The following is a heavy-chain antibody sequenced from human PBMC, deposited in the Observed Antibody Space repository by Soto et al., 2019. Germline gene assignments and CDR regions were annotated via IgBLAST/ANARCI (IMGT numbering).Heavy chain of an antibody. Sequence: SVKVSCKASGFTFSNYIVQWVRQARGQRLEWIGWIVVGSGNTNYVEKFHERVTITRDMSTSTAYMELSSLRFEDTAVYYCAAKEMTAADTGWFDPWGRGTLVTVSS. V-gene: IGHV1-58*01. CDR2: IVVGSGNT. D-gene: IGHD5-18*01. CDR3: AAKEMTAADTGWFDP. J-gene: IGHJ5*02. CDR1: GFTFSNYI.